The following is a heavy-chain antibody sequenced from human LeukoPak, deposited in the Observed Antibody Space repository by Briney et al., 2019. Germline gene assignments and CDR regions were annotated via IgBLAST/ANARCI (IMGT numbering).Heavy chain of an antibody. J-gene: IGHJ4*02. V-gene: IGHV4-34*01. CDR1: GGSFSGYY. D-gene: IGHD2-2*01. CDR2: INHSGGT. Sequence: PSETLSLTCAVCGGSFSGYYWSWIRQPPGKGLEWIGEINHSGGTNYNPSFKSRVTISVDTSKNQFSLKLSSVTAADTAVYYCAGRRSCTSCYVTFDYWGQGTLVTVSS. CDR3: AGRRSCTSCYVTFDY.